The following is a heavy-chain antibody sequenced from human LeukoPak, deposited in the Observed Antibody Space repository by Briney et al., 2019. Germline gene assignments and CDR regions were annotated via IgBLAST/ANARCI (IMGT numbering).Heavy chain of an antibody. Sequence: GASLRLSCAASGFTFSNYAMSWVRQAPGEGLEWVSAVSGRDDSTYYADSVKGRFTISRDTSKNTLYLQMNSLRAGDTAVYYCAKWGDYDILTGYYDSDYWGQGTLVTVSS. CDR1: GFTFSNYA. J-gene: IGHJ4*02. V-gene: IGHV3-23*01. D-gene: IGHD3-9*01. CDR2: VSGRDDST. CDR3: AKWGDYDILTGYYDSDY.